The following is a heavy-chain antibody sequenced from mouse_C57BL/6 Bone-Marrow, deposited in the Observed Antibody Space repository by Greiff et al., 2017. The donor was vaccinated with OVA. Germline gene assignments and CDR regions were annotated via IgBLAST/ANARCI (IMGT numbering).Heavy chain of an antibody. V-gene: IGHV1-61*01. D-gene: IGHD2-5*01. J-gene: IGHJ1*03. Sequence: QVQLQQPGAELVRPGSSVKLSCKASGYTFTSYWMDWVKQRPGQGLEWIGNIYPSDSETHYNQKFKDKATLTVDKSSSTAYMQLSSLTSEDSAVYYWASYSNHWYFDVWGTGTTVTVSS. CDR3: ASYSNHWYFDV. CDR2: IYPSDSET. CDR1: GYTFTSYW.